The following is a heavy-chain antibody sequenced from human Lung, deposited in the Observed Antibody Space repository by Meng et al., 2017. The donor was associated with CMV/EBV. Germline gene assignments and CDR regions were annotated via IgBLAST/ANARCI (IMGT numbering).Heavy chain of an antibody. Sequence: YPFTSSGISWVRQAPGQGLEWMGWISGYDGRTNFAQSFQGRLTMTTDTSTRTAYMVLRSLRSDDTAVYFCARDFYDIAWHNYDCFDPWGQGTLVTVSS. CDR2: ISGYDGRT. D-gene: IGHD3-9*01. CDR1: YPFTSSG. J-gene: IGHJ5*02. V-gene: IGHV1-18*01. CDR3: ARDFYDIAWHNYDCFDP.